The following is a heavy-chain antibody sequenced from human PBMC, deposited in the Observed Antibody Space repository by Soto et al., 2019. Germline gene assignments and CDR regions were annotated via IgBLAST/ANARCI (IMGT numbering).Heavy chain of an antibody. CDR3: ARRVVVVPAAQYYYYMDV. CDR1: GGSISSYY. CDR2: IYYSGST. J-gene: IGHJ6*03. D-gene: IGHD2-2*01. Sequence: SDTLSLTCTVSGGSISSYYWSWIRQPPGKGLEWIGYIYYSGSTNYNPSLKSRVTISVDTSKNQFSLKLSSVTAADTAVYYCARRVVVVPAAQYYYYMDVWGKGTTVTVSS. V-gene: IGHV4-59*08.